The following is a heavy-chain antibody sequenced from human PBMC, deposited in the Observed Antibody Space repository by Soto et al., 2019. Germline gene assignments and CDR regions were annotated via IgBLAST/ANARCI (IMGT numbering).Heavy chain of an antibody. CDR2: IIPIFGTA. D-gene: IGHD3-22*01. CDR3: ARDYYDSSGYNRSPYYFDY. J-gene: IGHJ4*02. CDR1: GGTFSSYA. Sequence: QVQLVQSGAEVKKPGSSVKVSCKASGGTFSSYAISWVRQAPGQGLEWMGGIIPIFGTANYAQKFQGRVTITADESTSTAYMELSSLRSEDTAVYYCARDYYDSSGYNRSPYYFDYWGQGTLVTVSS. V-gene: IGHV1-69*01.